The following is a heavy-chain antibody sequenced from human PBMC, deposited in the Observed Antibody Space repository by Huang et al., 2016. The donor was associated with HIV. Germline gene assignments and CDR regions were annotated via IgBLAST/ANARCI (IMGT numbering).Heavy chain of an antibody. Sequence: EVQLVQSGAEVKKPGESLKISCKGSGYSFSTYWIGWVGQMPGKGLEWMGMLFPGDSDTRYSPSFQGQVTISADKSISTAYLQWSSLKASDTAMYYCASTASYSGSYRGAFDIWGQGTMVTVSS. V-gene: IGHV5-51*03. CDR1: GYSFSTYW. J-gene: IGHJ3*02. D-gene: IGHD1-26*01. CDR2: LFPGDSDT. CDR3: ASTASYSGSYRGAFDI.